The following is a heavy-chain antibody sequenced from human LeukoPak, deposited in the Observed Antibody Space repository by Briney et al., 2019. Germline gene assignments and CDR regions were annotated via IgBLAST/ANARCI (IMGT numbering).Heavy chain of an antibody. CDR3: ARDPRDDHNSLDS. CDR2: IKEDGSAR. J-gene: IGHJ5*01. V-gene: IGHV3-7*03. CDR1: GFTFSSYW. Sequence: SGGSLRLSCAASGFTFSSYWMSWVRQSPEKGLEWVANIKEDGSARYYVDSVKGRFTISRDNAKNFLYLQMTSLRVEDTAMYYCARDPRDDHNSLDSWGQGTQVTVSS.